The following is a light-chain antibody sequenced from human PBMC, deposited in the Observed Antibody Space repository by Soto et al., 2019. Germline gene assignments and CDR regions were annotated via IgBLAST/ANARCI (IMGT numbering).Light chain of an antibody. CDR3: KQYGSSPPIT. J-gene: IGKJ4*01. CDR1: QSVSSRY. CDR2: GAS. Sequence: EIVLTQSPGTLSLSPGERATLSCRASQSVSSRYLAWYQQKAGQAPRLLIYGASSRATGIPDRFNGSVSGKVFTLSISRLEDENFEVYYCKQYGSSPPITFGGGTKVEIK. V-gene: IGKV3-20*01.